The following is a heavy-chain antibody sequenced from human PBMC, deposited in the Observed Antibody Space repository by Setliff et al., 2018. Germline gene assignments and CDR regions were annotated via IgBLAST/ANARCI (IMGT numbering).Heavy chain of an antibody. D-gene: IGHD2-8*01. J-gene: IGHJ6*03. CDR3: ATTNWDYYYMDV. CDR1: GDTMTRGDFC. Sequence: SETLSLTCTVSGDTMTRGDFCWSWIRQHRPKGLEWIGYISNSGRTYYNPSLKSRVAISVDTSKKQLSLRLSSVTAADTAVYYCATTNWDYYYMDVWGKGSMVTVSS. V-gene: IGHV4-31*03. CDR2: ISNSGRT.